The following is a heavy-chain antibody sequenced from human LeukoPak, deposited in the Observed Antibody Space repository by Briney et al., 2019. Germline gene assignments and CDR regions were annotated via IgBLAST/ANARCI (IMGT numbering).Heavy chain of an antibody. CDR2: MNPNSGNT. D-gene: IGHD3-10*01. V-gene: IGHV1-8*01. J-gene: IGHJ6*03. Sequence: ASVKVSCKASGYTFTSYDINWVRQATGQGLEWMGWMNPNSGNTGYAQKFQGRVTMTRNTSISTAYMELSSLRSEDTAVYYCASSLWFGPPLYYYYYMDVWGKGTTVTVSS. CDR3: ASSLWFGPPLYYYYYMDV. CDR1: GYTFTSYD.